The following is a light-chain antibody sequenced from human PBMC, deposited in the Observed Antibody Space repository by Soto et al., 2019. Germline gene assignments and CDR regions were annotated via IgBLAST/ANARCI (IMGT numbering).Light chain of an antibody. Sequence: QPVLTQSSSASASLGSSVKLTCTLSSGHSSYIIAWHQQQPGKAPRYLMKLEGSGSYNKGSGVPDRFSGSSSGADRYLTISNLQFEDEADYYCATWDSNSWVFGGGTKVTVL. CDR1: SGHSSYI. J-gene: IGLJ3*02. CDR3: ATWDSNSWV. CDR2: LEGSGSY. V-gene: IGLV4-60*02.